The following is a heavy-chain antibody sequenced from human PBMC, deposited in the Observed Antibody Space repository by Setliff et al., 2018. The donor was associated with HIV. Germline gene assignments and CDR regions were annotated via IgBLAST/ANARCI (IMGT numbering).Heavy chain of an antibody. V-gene: IGHV4-38-2*01. CDR2: VYSDGRA. CDR3: ARGGPTVAYAVDV. CDR1: GSSISGSYY. J-gene: IGHJ6*02. Sequence: SETLSLTCAVSGSSISGSYYWAWIRQPPAKGLEWIANVYSDGRANYNPSLKGRVTISLDTSRTHFSLKVNSVTAADTAIYFCARGGPTVAYAVDVWGQGTTVTVSS. D-gene: IGHD4-17*01.